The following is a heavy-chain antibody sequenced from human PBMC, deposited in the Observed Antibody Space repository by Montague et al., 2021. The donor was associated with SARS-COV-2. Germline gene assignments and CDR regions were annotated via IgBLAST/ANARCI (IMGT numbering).Heavy chain of an antibody. J-gene: IGHJ5*02. CDR1: GFSLTTRGVG. D-gene: IGHD1-14*01. V-gene: IGHV2-5*02. CDR2: IYWDDAK. Sequence: PALVKPTQTLTLTCTLSGFSLTTRGVGVGWIRQPPGKALEWLALIYWDDAKHYSPSLKSRLTITKDTSKNQVVLTMTNMDPVDTATYYCAHKLYGINRRWFDPRGQGTLVTVSS. CDR3: AHKLYGINRRWFDP.